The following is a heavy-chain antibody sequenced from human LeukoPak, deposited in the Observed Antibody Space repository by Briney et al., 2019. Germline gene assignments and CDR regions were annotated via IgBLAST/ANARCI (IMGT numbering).Heavy chain of an antibody. CDR3: ARDYCSSTSCYPVDDY. J-gene: IGHJ4*02. D-gene: IGHD2-2*01. CDR1: GGTFSSYA. Sequence: SVKVSCKASGGTFSSYAISWVRQAPGQGLEWMGRIIPIFGTANYAQKFQGRVTITTDESTSTAYMELSSLSSEDTAVYYCARDYCSSTSCYPVDDYWGQGTLVTVSS. V-gene: IGHV1-69*05. CDR2: IIPIFGTA.